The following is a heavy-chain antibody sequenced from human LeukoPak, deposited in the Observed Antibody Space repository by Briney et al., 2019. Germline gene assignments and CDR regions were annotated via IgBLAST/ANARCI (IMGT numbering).Heavy chain of an antibody. Sequence: GGSLRLSCAASGFTFAGYAMSWVRQAPGKGLEWVSAISGSGGSTYYADSVKGRFTISRDNSKNTLYLQMNSLRAEDTAVYFCAKFQGYCTGGTCPAAYWGQGTLVTVSS. CDR3: AKFQGYCTGGTCPAAY. CDR1: GFTFAGYA. V-gene: IGHV3-23*01. D-gene: IGHD2-15*01. J-gene: IGHJ4*02. CDR2: ISGSGGST.